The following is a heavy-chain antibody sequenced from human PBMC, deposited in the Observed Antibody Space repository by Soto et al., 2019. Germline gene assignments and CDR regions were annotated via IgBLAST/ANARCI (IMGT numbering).Heavy chain of an antibody. Sequence: ASVKVSCKASGYTFTSYDINWVRQATGQGLEWMGWMNPNSGNTGYAQKFQGRVTMTRNTSISTAYMELSSLRSEDTAVYYCERVDFWSGYTYYYYYYMDVWGKGTTVTVSS. D-gene: IGHD3-3*01. J-gene: IGHJ6*03. V-gene: IGHV1-8*01. CDR3: ERVDFWSGYTYYYYYYMDV. CDR1: GYTFTSYD. CDR2: MNPNSGNT.